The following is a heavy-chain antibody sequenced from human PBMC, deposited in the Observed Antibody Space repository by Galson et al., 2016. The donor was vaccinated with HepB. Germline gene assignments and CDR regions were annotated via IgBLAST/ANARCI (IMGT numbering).Heavy chain of an antibody. CDR1: GVSISSTNW. Sequence: SETLSLTCGVLGVSISSTNWWSWVRQPPGKGLEWIWEIHHSGRTNYNPSLKSGVTISVDTSKNQIALKVISVTAADTAVYYCATTNGTAYSYDYWGQGILVAVSA. J-gene: IGHJ4*02. CDR3: ATTNGTAYSYDY. D-gene: IGHD2-8*01. V-gene: IGHV4-4*02. CDR2: IHHSGRT.